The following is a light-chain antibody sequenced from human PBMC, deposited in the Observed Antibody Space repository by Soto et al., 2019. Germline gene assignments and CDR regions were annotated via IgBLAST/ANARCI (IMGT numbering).Light chain of an antibody. Sequence: DIQMTQSPSTLSASVGDRVTITCRARQSISSWLAWYQQKPGKAPKLLIYKASSLESGVPLRFSGSGSGTEFTLTIRSLQPDDCATYYFQQYNSDPLTFGGGTKVEIK. J-gene: IGKJ4*01. CDR1: QSISSW. CDR2: KAS. CDR3: QQYNSDPLT. V-gene: IGKV1-5*03.